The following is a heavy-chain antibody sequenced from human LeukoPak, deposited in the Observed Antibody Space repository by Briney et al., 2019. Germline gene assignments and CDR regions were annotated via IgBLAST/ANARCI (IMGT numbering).Heavy chain of an antibody. Sequence: ASVKVSCKASGYTFTSYYMHWVRQAPGRGLEWMGWMNPNSGNTGYAQKFQGRVTITRNTSIGTAYMELSSLRSEDTAVYYCARVFSSSSFLDYWGQGTLVTVSS. CDR2: MNPNSGNT. CDR1: GYTFTSYY. CDR3: ARVFSSSSFLDY. D-gene: IGHD6-13*01. J-gene: IGHJ4*02. V-gene: IGHV1-8*03.